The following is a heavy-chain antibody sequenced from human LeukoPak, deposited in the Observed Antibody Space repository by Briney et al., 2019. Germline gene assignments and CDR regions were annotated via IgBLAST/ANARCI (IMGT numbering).Heavy chain of an antibody. V-gene: IGHV1-69*13. D-gene: IGHD2-21*01. Sequence: SVKVSCKASGGTFSSYAISWVRQAPGQGLEWMGGIIPTFGTANYAQKFQGRVTITADESTSTAYMELSSLRSEDTAVYYCASRGDFGDPNFDYWGQGTLVTVSS. CDR1: GGTFSSYA. CDR3: ASRGDFGDPNFDY. CDR2: IIPTFGTA. J-gene: IGHJ4*02.